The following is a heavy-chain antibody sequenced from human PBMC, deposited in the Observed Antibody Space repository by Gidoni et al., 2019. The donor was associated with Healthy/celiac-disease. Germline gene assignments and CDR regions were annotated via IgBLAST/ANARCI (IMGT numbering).Heavy chain of an antibody. CDR3: ASNLYDILTGYYPTFDY. D-gene: IGHD3-9*01. Sequence: QVQLVQSGAEVKKPGASVKVSCKASGYTFTSYGISWVRQAPGQGLEWMGWISAYNGNTNYAQKLQGRVTMTTDTSTSTAYMELRSMRSDDTAVYYCASNLYDILTGYYPTFDYWGQGTLVTVSS. V-gene: IGHV1-18*01. CDR2: ISAYNGNT. J-gene: IGHJ4*02. CDR1: GYTFTSYG.